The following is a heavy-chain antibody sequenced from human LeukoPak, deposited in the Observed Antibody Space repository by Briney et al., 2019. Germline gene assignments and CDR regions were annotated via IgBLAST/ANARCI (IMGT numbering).Heavy chain of an antibody. CDR1: GGTFSSYA. D-gene: IGHD3-9*01. J-gene: IGHJ6*02. CDR3: ASSLVATGYYDYYYGMDV. Sequence: GASVKVSRKASGGTFSSYAISWVRQAPGQGLEWMRRIIPILGIANYAQKFQGRVTTTADKSTSTAYMELSSLRSEDTAVYYCASSLVATGYYDYYYGMDVWGQGTTVTVSS. CDR2: IIPILGIA. V-gene: IGHV1-69*04.